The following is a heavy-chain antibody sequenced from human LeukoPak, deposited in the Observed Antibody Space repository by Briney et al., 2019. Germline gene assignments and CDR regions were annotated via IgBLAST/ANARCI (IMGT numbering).Heavy chain of an antibody. Sequence: ASVKVSCKASGYTFTAYVIHWVRQAPGQSLEWMGWTNPGNGNTKYSQEFQGRATITSDTSASTAYMELSSLRSEDMAVYYCARAVGPFDYWGQGTLVTVSS. D-gene: IGHD3-16*01. V-gene: IGHV1-3*02. CDR1: GYTFTAYV. CDR2: TNPGNGNT. J-gene: IGHJ4*02. CDR3: ARAVGPFDY.